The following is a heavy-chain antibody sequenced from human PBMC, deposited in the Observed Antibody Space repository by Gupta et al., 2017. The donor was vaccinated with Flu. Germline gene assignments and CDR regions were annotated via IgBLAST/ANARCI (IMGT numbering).Heavy chain of an antibody. J-gene: IGHJ6*02. CDR1: GYTFTSYA. Sequence: QVQLVQSGAEVKKPGASVQVSCKASGYTFTSYAMHWVRQAPGQRLEWMGWINAGNGNTKYSQKFQGRVTITRDTSASTAYMELSSLRSEDTAVYYCARVGGWPYYYGMDVWGQGTTVTVSS. CDR3: ARVGGWPYYYGMDV. V-gene: IGHV1-3*01. D-gene: IGHD6-19*01. CDR2: INAGNGNT.